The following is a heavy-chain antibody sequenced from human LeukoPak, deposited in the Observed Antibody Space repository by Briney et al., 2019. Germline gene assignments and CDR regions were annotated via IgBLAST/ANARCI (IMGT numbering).Heavy chain of an antibody. V-gene: IGHV4-59*01. D-gene: IGHD3-22*01. CDR3: ARYYDSSGYYPYYFDY. J-gene: IGHJ4*02. CDR1: GGSISSYY. Sequence: SETLSLTCTVSGGSISSYYWSWLRQPPGKGLEWIGYIYYSGSTNYNPSLKSRVTISVDTSKNQFSLKLSSVTAADTAVYYCARYYDSSGYYPYYFDYWGQGTLVTVSS. CDR2: IYYSGST.